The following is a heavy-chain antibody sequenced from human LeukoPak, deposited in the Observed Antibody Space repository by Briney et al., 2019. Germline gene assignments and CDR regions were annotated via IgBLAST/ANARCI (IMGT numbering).Heavy chain of an antibody. V-gene: IGHV1-18*01. J-gene: IGHJ6*03. CDR3: ARVFGVVMGYYYYYMDV. D-gene: IGHD3-3*01. CDR2: ISAYNGNT. CDR1: GYTFTSYG. Sequence: ASVKVSCKASGYTFTSYGISWVRQAPGQGLEWMGWISAYNGNTNYAQKLQGRVTMTTDTSTSTAYMELRSPRSDDTAVYYGARVFGVVMGYYYYYMDVWGKGTTVTVSS.